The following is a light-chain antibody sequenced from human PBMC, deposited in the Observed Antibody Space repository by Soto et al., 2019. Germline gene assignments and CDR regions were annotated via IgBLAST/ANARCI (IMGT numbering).Light chain of an antibody. V-gene: IGLV2-8*01. CDR2: EVN. CDR1: SSDVGGYNY. J-gene: IGLJ1*01. CDR3: SSYAGNSNV. Sequence: QSVLTQPPSASGSPGQSVAISCTGTSSDVGGYNYVSWYQQHPGKAPKLMIYEVNKRPSGVPDRFSGSTSGNTASLNVSGLQAEDEADYYCSSYAGNSNVFGTGTKVTVL.